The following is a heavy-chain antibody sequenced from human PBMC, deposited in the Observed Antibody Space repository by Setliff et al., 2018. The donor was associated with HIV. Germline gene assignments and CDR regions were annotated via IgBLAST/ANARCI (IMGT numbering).Heavy chain of an antibody. D-gene: IGHD1-7*01. V-gene: IGHV1-69*10. Sequence: AASVKVSCKASGGTFSSYAISWVRQAPGKGLEWMGGIIPILGIANYAQKFQGRVTITADESTNTVYMELRSLTPEDTAIYYCARKAGTTLHYHHCYMEVWGKGTTVTVS. J-gene: IGHJ6*03. CDR3: ARKAGTTLHYHHCYMEV. CDR1: GGTFSSYA. CDR2: IIPILGIA.